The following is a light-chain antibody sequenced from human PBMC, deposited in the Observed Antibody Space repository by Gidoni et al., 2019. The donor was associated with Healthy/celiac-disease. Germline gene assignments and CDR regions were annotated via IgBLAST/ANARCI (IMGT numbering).Light chain of an antibody. V-gene: IGLV2-8*01. Sequence: QSALTQPPSASGSPGQSVTISCTGTSSDVGGYNYVSWYQQPPGKAPKLMIYEVSKRPSGVPDRFSGSKSGNTASLTASGLQAEDEADYYCSSYAGSNNVVFGGGTKLTVL. CDR3: SSYAGSNNVV. J-gene: IGLJ2*01. CDR1: SSDVGGYNY. CDR2: EVS.